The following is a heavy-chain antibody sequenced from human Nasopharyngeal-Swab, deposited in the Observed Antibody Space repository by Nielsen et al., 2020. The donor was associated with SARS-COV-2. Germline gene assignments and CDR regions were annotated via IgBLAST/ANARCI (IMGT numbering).Heavy chain of an antibody. D-gene: IGHD2-2*01. Sequence: ASVKVSCKVSGYTLTELSMHWVRQAPGKGLEWMGGFDPEDGETIYAQKFQGRVTMTEDTSTDTAYMELSSLRSEDTAVYYCARDGEMSLVVVPAASPRLIDYWGQGTLVTVSS. CDR1: GYTLTELS. J-gene: IGHJ4*02. CDR2: FDPEDGET. V-gene: IGHV1-24*01. CDR3: ARDGEMSLVVVPAASPRLIDY.